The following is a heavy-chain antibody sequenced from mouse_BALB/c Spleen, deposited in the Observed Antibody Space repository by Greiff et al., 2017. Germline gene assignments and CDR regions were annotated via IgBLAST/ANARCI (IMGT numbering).Heavy chain of an antibody. D-gene: IGHD1-1*01. CDR1: GYTFTNYW. V-gene: IGHV1-63*02. J-gene: IGHJ3*01. CDR2: IYPGGGYT. Sequence: QVQLQQSGAELVRPGTSVKISCKASGYTFTNYWLGWVKQRPGHGLEWIGDIYPGGGYTNYNEKFKGKATLTADTSSSTAYMQLSSLTSEDSAVYFCARSHYGSSYLAYWGQGTLVTVSA. CDR3: ARSHYGSSYLAY.